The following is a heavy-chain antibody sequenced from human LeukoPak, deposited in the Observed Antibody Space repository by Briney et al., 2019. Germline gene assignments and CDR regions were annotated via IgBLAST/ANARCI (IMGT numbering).Heavy chain of an antibody. Sequence: GRSLRFSCAASGFTFSSYGMHWVRQAPGKGLEWVAVIWYDGSNKYYADSVKGRFTISRDNSKNTLYLQMNSLRAEDTAVYYCAKPRNYYDSEYYFDYWGQGTLVTVSS. CDR2: IWYDGSNK. V-gene: IGHV3-33*06. CDR3: AKPRNYYDSEYYFDY. CDR1: GFTFSSYG. J-gene: IGHJ4*02. D-gene: IGHD3-22*01.